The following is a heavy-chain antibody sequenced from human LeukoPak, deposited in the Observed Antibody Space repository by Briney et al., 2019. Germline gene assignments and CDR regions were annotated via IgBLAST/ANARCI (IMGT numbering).Heavy chain of an antibody. J-gene: IGHJ4*02. CDR2: IKREGSDK. V-gene: IGHV3-7*01. D-gene: IGHD6-19*01. CDR1: GLTFSSYW. CDR3: ARASAVAGTRDY. Sequence: GGSLRLSCAASGLTFSSYWMSWVRQAPGKGLQWVANIKREGSDKYYVDSVKGRFTISRDNAKNALYLQMNSLRAEDTAIYYCARASAVAGTRDYWGQGTLITVSS.